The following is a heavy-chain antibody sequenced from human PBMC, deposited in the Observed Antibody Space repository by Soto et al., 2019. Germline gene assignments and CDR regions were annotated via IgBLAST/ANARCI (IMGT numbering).Heavy chain of an antibody. CDR1: GGSISSYY. Sequence: SETLSLTCTVSGGSISSYYWSWIRQSPGKGLVWIGYVYYSGSTNYNPSLKSRLTISVDTSKNQFSLKLSSVTAADTAVYYCARHRGIGGYYYYMDVWGKGTTVTVSS. J-gene: IGHJ6*03. CDR3: ARHRGIGGYYYYMDV. D-gene: IGHD3-10*01. V-gene: IGHV4-59*08. CDR2: VYYSGST.